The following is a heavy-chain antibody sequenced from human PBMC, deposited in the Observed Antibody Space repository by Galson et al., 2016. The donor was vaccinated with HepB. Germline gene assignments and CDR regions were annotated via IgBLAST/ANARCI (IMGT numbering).Heavy chain of an antibody. CDR2: ISGTGGTT. J-gene: IGHJ4*02. CDR3: AKGDDFWSGYYGGL. V-gene: IGHV3-23*01. Sequence: SLRLSCAASGFTFSNYAMSWVRQAPGKGLEWVSGISGTGGTTYYADSVKGRFTISRENSKNTLYLRMNSLRAEDTAVYYCAKGDDFWSGYYGGLWGQGTLVTVSS. D-gene: IGHD3-3*01. CDR1: GFTFSNYA.